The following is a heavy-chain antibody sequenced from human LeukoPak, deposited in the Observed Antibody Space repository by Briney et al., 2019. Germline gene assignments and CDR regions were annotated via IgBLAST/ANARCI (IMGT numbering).Heavy chain of an antibody. CDR3: ARDLNWNQADY. V-gene: IGHV3-23*01. J-gene: IGHJ4*02. CDR1: GFTFSSYA. CDR2: ISGSGGST. Sequence: PGGSLRLSCAASGFTFSSYAMSWVRQAPGKGLEWVSAISGSGGSTYYADSVKDRFTISRDNAKNTLYLQMNSLRVEDTAVYYCARDLNWNQADYWGQGTLVTVSS. D-gene: IGHD1-14*01.